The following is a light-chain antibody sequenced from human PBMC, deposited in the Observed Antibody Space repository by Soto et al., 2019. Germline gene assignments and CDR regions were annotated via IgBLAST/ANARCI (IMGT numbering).Light chain of an antibody. Sequence: QSVLTQPPSVCATPGQKVTISCSGSSSNIGNNYVSWYQQFTGAAPKLLIYDNYWRPSGIPDRFSASKSGTSATLGITGLQTGDEADYYCATWDSSLSAVVVGGGTKLTVL. CDR3: ATWDSSLSAVV. V-gene: IGLV1-51*01. CDR2: DNY. J-gene: IGLJ2*01. CDR1: SSNIGNNY.